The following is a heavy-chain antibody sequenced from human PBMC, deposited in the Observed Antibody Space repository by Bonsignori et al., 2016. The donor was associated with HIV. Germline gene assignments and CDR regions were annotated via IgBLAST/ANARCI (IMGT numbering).Heavy chain of an antibody. J-gene: IGHJ6*04. V-gene: IGHV4-34*01. D-gene: IGHD3-3*01. Sequence: SETLSLTCAVYGDTFSGFYWNWIRQTPGKGLEWIGEINYRGGVQYNPSLGSRVAISVDASKRQFSLKLTSVTAADTGVYYCTSDLLDWGKGTTVTVSS. CDR2: INYRGGV. CDR3: TSDLLD. CDR1: GDTFSGFY.